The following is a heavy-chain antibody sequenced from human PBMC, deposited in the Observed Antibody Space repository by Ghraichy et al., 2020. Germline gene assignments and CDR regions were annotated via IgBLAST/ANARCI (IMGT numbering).Heavy chain of an antibody. Sequence: GGSLRLSCTASGFIFSGSSMHWVRQASGKGLEWVGHIRTKTNNYATAYAASVKDRFSVSRDDSGNTAYLQMNSLKTEDTAVYYCARRACVSARCFAADFRPAFDNGGQGTLVTVSS. V-gene: IGHV3-73*01. CDR3: ARRACVSARCFAADFRPAFDN. CDR1: GFIFSGSS. D-gene: IGHD4/OR15-4a*01. CDR2: IRTKTNNYAT. J-gene: IGHJ4*02.